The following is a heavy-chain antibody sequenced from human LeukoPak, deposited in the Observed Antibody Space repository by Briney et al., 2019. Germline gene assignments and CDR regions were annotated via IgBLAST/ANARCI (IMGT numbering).Heavy chain of an antibody. CDR2: IYTSGST. J-gene: IGHJ5*02. V-gene: IGHV4-61*02. CDR3: ARGPFTLVRGADNWFDP. CDR1: GGSISSGSYY. D-gene: IGHD3-10*01. Sequence: PSETLSLTCTVSGGSISSGSYYWSWIRQPAGKGLEWIGRIYTSGSTNYNPSLKSRVTMSVDTSKNQFSLKLSSVTAADTAVYYCARGPFTLVRGADNWFDPWGQGTLVTVSS.